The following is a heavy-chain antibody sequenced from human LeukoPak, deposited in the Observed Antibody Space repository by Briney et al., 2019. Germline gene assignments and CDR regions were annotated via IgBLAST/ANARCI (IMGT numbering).Heavy chain of an antibody. CDR3: ARAAVDSSGYYPYLDY. CDR1: GGSISSGDYY. CDR2: IYYSGST. D-gene: IGHD3-22*01. Sequence: SQTLSLTCTVSGGSISSGDYYWSWIRQPPGKGLEWIGYIYYSGSTYYNPSLKSRVTISVDTSKNQFSLKLSSVTAADTAVYYCARAAVDSSGYYPYLDYWGQGTLVTVSS. J-gene: IGHJ4*02. V-gene: IGHV4-30-4*01.